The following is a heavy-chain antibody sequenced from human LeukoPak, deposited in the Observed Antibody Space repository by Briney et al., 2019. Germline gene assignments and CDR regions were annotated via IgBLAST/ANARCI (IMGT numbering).Heavy chain of an antibody. CDR2: FDSDSSET. J-gene: IGHJ6*02. CDR1: GFSLNHLS. V-gene: IGHV1-24*01. Sequence: ASVKVSCKVSGFSLNHLSMHWVRQGPGRGLEWMGGFDSDSSETIYAQNFQDRVTMTEDTAPDTAYMELHSLRPEDTAIYYCATSRNLFGELFNGVDVWGQGTTVTVSS. CDR3: ATSRNLFGELFNGVDV. D-gene: IGHD3-10*01.